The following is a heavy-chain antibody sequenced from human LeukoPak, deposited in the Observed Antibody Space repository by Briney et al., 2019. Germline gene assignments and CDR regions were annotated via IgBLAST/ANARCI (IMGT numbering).Heavy chain of an antibody. J-gene: IGHJ3*02. V-gene: IGHV3-23*01. CDR3: AKGGYSYGYSPYDAGFDI. Sequence: GGSLRLSCAASGFTFSTYAMNRARQAPGKGLEWVSGISGSGGSTYYADSVKGRFTISRDNSKNTLYLQLNSLRAEDTALYYCAKGGYSYGYSPYDAGFDIWGQGTMVTVSS. D-gene: IGHD5-18*01. CDR1: GFTFSTYA. CDR2: ISGSGGST.